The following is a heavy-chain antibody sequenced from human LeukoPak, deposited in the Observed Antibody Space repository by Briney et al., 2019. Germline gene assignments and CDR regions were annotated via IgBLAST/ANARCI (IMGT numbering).Heavy chain of an antibody. V-gene: IGHV3-30*18. CDR1: GFTFSSYG. Sequence: PGGSLRLSCAASGFTFSSYGMHWVRQAPGKGLEWVAVISYDGSNKYYADSVKGRFTISRDNSKNALYLQMNSLRAEDTAVYYCAKDLGEMTTVTWNWFDPWGQGTLVTASS. CDR2: ISYDGSNK. J-gene: IGHJ5*02. CDR3: AKDLGEMTTVTWNWFDP. D-gene: IGHD4-11*01.